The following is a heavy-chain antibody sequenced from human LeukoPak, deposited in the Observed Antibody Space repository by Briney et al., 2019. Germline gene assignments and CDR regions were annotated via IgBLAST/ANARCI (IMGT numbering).Heavy chain of an antibody. D-gene: IGHD3-22*01. Sequence: GGSLRLSCAASGFTFSNYWMHWVRQAPGKGLVWVSRINSGGSSTSYADSVKGRFTISRDNAKNTLYLQMNSLRAEDTAAYYCARVIRVIVVVADAIDIGGQGTMVTVSS. CDR1: GFTFSNYW. J-gene: IGHJ3*02. V-gene: IGHV3-74*01. CDR2: INSGGSST. CDR3: ARVIRVIVVVADAIDI.